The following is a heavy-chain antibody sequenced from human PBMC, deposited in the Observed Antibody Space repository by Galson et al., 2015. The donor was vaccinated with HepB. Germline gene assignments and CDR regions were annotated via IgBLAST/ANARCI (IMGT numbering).Heavy chain of an antibody. V-gene: IGHV1-69*13. J-gene: IGHJ4*02. CDR3: ARERGYSGYDGGRYYFDY. D-gene: IGHD5-12*01. CDR1: GGTFSSYA. CDR2: IIPIFGTA. Sequence: SVKVSCKASGGTFSSYAISWVRQAPGQGLEWMGGIIPIFGTANYAQKFQGRVTITADESTSTAYMELSSLRSEDTAVYYCARERGYSGYDGGRYYFDYWGQGTLVTVSS.